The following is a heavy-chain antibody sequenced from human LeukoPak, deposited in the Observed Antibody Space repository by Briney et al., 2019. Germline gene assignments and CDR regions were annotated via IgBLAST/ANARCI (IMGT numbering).Heavy chain of an antibody. V-gene: IGHV4-4*07. CDR2: IYSSGST. CDR3: ARDLVGSGYASRWYYYMDV. J-gene: IGHJ6*03. Sequence: SETLSLTCTVSGGSISSFYWSWIRQPAGKGLEWIGRIYSSGSTNYNPSVKSRVIMSVGTSKNQFSLNLTSVTAADTAVYYCARDLVGSGYASRWYYYMDVWGRGTTVTVSS. CDR1: GGSISSFY. D-gene: IGHD5-12*01.